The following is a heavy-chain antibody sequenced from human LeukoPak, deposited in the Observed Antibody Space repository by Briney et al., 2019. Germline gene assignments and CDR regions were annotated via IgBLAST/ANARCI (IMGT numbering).Heavy chain of an antibody. V-gene: IGHV1-8*01. CDR1: GYTFTSYD. CDR2: MNPNSGNT. D-gene: IGHD3-10*01. CDR3: ARAPTMVQGQHDY. Sequence: ASVKVSCKASGYTFTSYDINWVRQATGQGLEWMGWMNPNSGNTGYAQKFQGRVTMTRNTSISTAYMELSSLRSEDTAVYYCARAPTMVQGQHDYWGQGTLVTVSS. J-gene: IGHJ4*02.